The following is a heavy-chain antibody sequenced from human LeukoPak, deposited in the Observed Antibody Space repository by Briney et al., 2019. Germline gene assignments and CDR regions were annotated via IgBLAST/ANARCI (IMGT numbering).Heavy chain of an antibody. V-gene: IGHV3-11*01. Sequence: AGGSLRLSCAASGFTFSDYYMSWIRQAPGKGLEWVSYISSSGSTIYYADSVKGRFTISRDNAKNSLYLQMNSLRAEDTAVCYCARGSLYDCGGDCYSDYWGQGTLVTVSS. CDR3: ARGSLYDCGGDCYSDY. D-gene: IGHD2-21*02. J-gene: IGHJ4*02. CDR1: GFTFSDYY. CDR2: ISSSGSTI.